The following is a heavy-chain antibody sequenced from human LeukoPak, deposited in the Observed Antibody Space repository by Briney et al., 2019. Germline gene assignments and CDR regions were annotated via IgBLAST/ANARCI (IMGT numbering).Heavy chain of an antibody. Sequence: GRSLRLSCAASGFTFSSYWMHWVRQAPGKGLVWVSRINSDGSSTSYADSVKGRFTISRDNAKNTLYLQMNSLRAEDTAVYYCARDLERYYDSSGYHYWGQGTLVTVSS. CDR2: INSDGSST. CDR1: GFTFSSYW. CDR3: ARDLERYYDSSGYHY. J-gene: IGHJ4*02. D-gene: IGHD3-22*01. V-gene: IGHV3-74*01.